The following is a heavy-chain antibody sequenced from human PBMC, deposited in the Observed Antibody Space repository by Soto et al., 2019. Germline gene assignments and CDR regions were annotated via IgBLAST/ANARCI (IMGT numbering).Heavy chain of an antibody. Sequence: ASVKVSCKASGYTFTSYAMHWVRQAPGQRLEWMGWINAGNGNIKYSQKFQGRVTITRDTSASTAYMELSSVTAADTAVYYCARSFGVAAAGPFDYWGQGTLVTVSS. J-gene: IGHJ4*02. CDR2: INAGNGNI. CDR1: GYTFTSYA. CDR3: ARSFGVAAAGPFDY. D-gene: IGHD6-13*01. V-gene: IGHV1-3*01.